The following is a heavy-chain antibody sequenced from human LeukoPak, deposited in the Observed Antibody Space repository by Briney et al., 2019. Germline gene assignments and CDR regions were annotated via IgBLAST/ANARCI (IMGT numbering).Heavy chain of an antibody. Sequence: PSETLSLTCAVYGGSFSGYYWSWIRQPPEKGLEWIGEVNHSGSTNYNPSLKSRVTISVDTSKNQFSLKLSSVTAADTAVYYCARGRRIAAAGNSFFDYWGQGTLVTVSS. J-gene: IGHJ4*02. D-gene: IGHD6-13*01. CDR3: ARGRRIAAAGNSFFDY. CDR1: GGSFSGYY. V-gene: IGHV4-34*01. CDR2: VNHSGST.